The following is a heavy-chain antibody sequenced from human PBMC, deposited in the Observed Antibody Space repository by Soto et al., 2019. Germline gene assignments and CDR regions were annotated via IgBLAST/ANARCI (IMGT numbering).Heavy chain of an antibody. CDR3: ARDRSLLNCSGGSCYSGGYYYMDV. CDR2: ISSSGSTI. V-gene: IGHV3-48*01. J-gene: IGHJ6*03. D-gene: IGHD2-15*01. CDR1: GFTFSSYS. Sequence: GGSLRLSCAASGFTFSSYSMNWVRQAPGKGLEWVSYISSSGSTIYYADSVKGRFTISRDNAKNSLYRQMNSLRAEDTAVYYCARDRSLLNCSGGSCYSGGYYYMDVWGKGTTVTVSS.